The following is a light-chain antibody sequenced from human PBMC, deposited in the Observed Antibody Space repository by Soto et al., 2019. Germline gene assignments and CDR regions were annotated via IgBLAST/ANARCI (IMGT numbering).Light chain of an antibody. V-gene: IGLV2-14*01. Sequence: QSALTQPASVSGSPGQSITISCTGTSSDVGGYNYVSWYQQHPGKAPKLMIYGVSNRPSGVSNRFSGSKSGNTASLTISGLQAADEADYYCSSYTTSSTHWVFGGGTKLTVL. CDR2: GVS. CDR1: SSDVGGYNY. CDR3: SSYTTSSTHWV. J-gene: IGLJ3*02.